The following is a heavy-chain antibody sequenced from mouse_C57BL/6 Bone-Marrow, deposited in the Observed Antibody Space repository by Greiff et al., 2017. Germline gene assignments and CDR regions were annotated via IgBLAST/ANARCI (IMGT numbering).Heavy chain of an antibody. D-gene: IGHD2-4*01. J-gene: IGHJ3*01. CDR2: IYPRSGNT. V-gene: IGHV1-81*01. CDR1: GYTFTSYG. Sequence: VQLKESGAELARPGASVKLSCKASGYTFTSYGISWVKQRTGQGLEWIGEIYPRSGNTYYNEKFKGKATLTADKSSSTAYMELRSLTSEDSAVYFCATYYDYDEFAYWGQGTLVTVSA. CDR3: ATYYDYDEFAY.